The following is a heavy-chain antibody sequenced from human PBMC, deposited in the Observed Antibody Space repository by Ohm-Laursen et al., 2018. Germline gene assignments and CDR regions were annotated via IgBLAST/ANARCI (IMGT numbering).Heavy chain of an antibody. Sequence: SLRLSCTASGFTLSTIEMNWFRQAPGKGLEWVSFMYINGKSTYYADSVKGRFTISRDNAKNSLYLQMNSLRAEDTAVYYCARGGQQQVEDYWGQGTLVTVSS. V-gene: IGHV3-48*03. CDR1: GFTLSTIE. J-gene: IGHJ4*02. D-gene: IGHD6-13*01. CDR3: ARGGQQQVEDY. CDR2: MYINGKST.